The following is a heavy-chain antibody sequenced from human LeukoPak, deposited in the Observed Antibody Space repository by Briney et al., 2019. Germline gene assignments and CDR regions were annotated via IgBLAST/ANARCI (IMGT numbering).Heavy chain of an antibody. Sequence: GGSLRLSCAASGFTFDDYAMHWVRQVPGKGLEWVSGINWNSVNIGYADSVKGRFTISRDNAKNSLYLQMNSLRAEDTAVYYCANWVIMDLAFDIWGQGTMVTVSS. J-gene: IGHJ3*02. D-gene: IGHD3-3*01. CDR3: ANWVIMDLAFDI. CDR1: GFTFDDYA. V-gene: IGHV3-9*01. CDR2: INWNSVNI.